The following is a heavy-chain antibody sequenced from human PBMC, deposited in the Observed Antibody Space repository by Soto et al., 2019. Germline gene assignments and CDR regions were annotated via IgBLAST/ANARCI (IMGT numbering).Heavy chain of an antibody. V-gene: IGHV4-4*07. D-gene: IGHD1-1*01. Sequence: SETLSLTCTVSGGSISSYYWSWIRQPAGKGLEWIGRIYTSGSTNYNPSLKSRVTMPVDTSKNQFSLKLSSVTAADTAVYYCARDVSLVYNWNDWFDPWGQGTLVTVSS. J-gene: IGHJ5*02. CDR3: ARDVSLVYNWNDWFDP. CDR1: GGSISSYY. CDR2: IYTSGST.